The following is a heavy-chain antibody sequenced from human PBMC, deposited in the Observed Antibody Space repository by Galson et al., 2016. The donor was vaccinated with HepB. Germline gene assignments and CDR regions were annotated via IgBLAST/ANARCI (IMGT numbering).Heavy chain of an antibody. V-gene: IGHV4-59*01. D-gene: IGHD6-19*01. CDR2: VSHTGSN. J-gene: IGHJ4*02. Sequence: TVSGVSISSSFWGWIRQPPGKRLEWIAFVSHTGSNNEYNPSLMSRVTISVDTSTNEFSLKLSSVTAADTAVYFCARGGWYGEEVDFDSWGQGTLVTVSS. CDR1: GVSISSSF. CDR3: ARGGWYGEEVDFDS.